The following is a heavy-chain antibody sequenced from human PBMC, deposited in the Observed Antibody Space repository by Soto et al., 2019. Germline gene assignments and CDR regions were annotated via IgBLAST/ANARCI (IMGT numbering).Heavy chain of an antibody. J-gene: IGHJ1*01. CDR2: INPNSGGT. CDR3: ARDYYDSSGYSYFQH. CDR1: GYTFTGYY. D-gene: IGHD3-22*01. V-gene: IGHV1-2*04. Sequence: ASVKVSFKASGYTFTGYYMHWVRQAPGQGLEWMGWINPNSGGTNYAQKFQGWVTMTRDTSISTAYMELSRLRSDDTAMYYCARDYYDSSGYSYFQHWGQGTLVTVSS.